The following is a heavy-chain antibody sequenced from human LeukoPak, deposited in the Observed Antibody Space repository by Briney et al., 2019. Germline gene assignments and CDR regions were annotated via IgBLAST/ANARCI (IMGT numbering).Heavy chain of an antibody. CDR1: GYTFTSYD. Sequence: ASVKVSCKASGYTFTSYDINWVRQATGQGLEWLGWMNPNSANTGYAQKFQGRVTITRNTSISTAYMELSSLRSEDTAVYYCARGDRLLWFGELFLAFDIWGQGTMVTVSS. V-gene: IGHV1-8*03. CDR2: MNPNSANT. D-gene: IGHD3-10*01. CDR3: ARGDRLLWFGELFLAFDI. J-gene: IGHJ3*02.